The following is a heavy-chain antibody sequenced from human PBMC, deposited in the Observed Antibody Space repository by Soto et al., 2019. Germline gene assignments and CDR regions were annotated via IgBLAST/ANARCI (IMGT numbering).Heavy chain of an antibody. CDR1: GGSFSGYY. CDR2: INHSGST. Sequence: SETLSLTCAVYGGSFSGYYWSWIRQPPGKGLEWIGEINHSGSTNYNPSLKSRVTISVDTSKNQFSLKLSSVTAADTAVYYCARDLDYWGQGTLVTVSS. CDR3: ARDLDY. J-gene: IGHJ4*02. V-gene: IGHV4-34*01.